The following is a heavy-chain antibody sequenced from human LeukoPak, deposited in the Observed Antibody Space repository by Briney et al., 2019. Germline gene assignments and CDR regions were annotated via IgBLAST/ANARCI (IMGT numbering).Heavy chain of an antibody. D-gene: IGHD5-24*01. Sequence: GGSLRLSCAASGFTFSSYSMNWVRQAPGKGLEWVSSISSSSSYIYYADSVKGRFTISRDNAKNSLYLQMNSLRAEDTAVYYCARDRDGYSFDAFDIWGQGTMVTVSS. J-gene: IGHJ3*02. CDR3: ARDRDGYSFDAFDI. V-gene: IGHV3-21*01. CDR1: GFTFSSYS. CDR2: ISSSSSYI.